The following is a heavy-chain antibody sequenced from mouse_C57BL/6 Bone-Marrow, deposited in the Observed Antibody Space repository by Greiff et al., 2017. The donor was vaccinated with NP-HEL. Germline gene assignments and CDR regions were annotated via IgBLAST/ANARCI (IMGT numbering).Heavy chain of an antibody. Sequence: QVQLKQSGPGLVQPSQSLSITCTVSGFSLTSYGVHWVRQSPGKGLEWLGVIWSGGSTDYNAAFISRLSISKDNSKSQVFFKMNSLQADDTAIYYCARDSNFFAYWGQGTLVTVSA. CDR1: GFSLTSYG. J-gene: IGHJ3*01. V-gene: IGHV2-2*01. CDR2: IWSGGST. D-gene: IGHD2-5*01. CDR3: ARDSNFFAY.